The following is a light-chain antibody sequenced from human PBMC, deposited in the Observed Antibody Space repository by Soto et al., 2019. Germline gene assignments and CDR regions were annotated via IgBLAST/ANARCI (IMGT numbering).Light chain of an antibody. CDR2: GNS. J-gene: IGLJ3*02. CDR1: RSNIGAGYD. CDR3: QSYDSSLSGSV. V-gene: IGLV1-40*01. Sequence: QSVLTQPPSVSGAPGQRVTLSCTGSRSNIGAGYDVHWYQQLPGTAPKLLIYGNSNRPSGVPDRFSGSKSGTSASLAITGLQAEDEADYYCQSYDSSLSGSVFGGGTKVTVL.